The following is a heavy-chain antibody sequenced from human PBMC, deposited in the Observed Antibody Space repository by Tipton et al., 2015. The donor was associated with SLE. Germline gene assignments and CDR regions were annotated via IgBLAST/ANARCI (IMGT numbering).Heavy chain of an antibody. J-gene: IGHJ4*02. D-gene: IGHD3-22*01. CDR3: ARHPSGYYYFDY. V-gene: IGHV4-59*08. CDR2: IYYSGST. CDR1: GGSFSGYY. Sequence: TLSLTCAVYGGSFSGYYWSWIRQPPGKGLEWIGYIYYSGSTNYNPSPKSRVTISVDTSKNQFSLKLSSVTAADTAVYYCARHPSGYYYFDYWGQGTLVTVSS.